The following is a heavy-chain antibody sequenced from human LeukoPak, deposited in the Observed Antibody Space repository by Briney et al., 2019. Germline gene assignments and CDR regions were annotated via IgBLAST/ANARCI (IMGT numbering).Heavy chain of an antibody. V-gene: IGHV4-59*01. Sequence: PSETLSLTCTVSGGSISSYYWSWIRQPPGKGLEWIGYIYYSGSTNYNPSLKSRVTISVDTSKNQCSLKLSSVTAADTAVYYCARAGDYYDSSGYYYYYYYMDVWGKGTTVTVSS. CDR3: ARAGDYYDSSGYYYYYYYMDV. J-gene: IGHJ6*03. CDR2: IYYSGST. D-gene: IGHD3-22*01. CDR1: GGSISSYY.